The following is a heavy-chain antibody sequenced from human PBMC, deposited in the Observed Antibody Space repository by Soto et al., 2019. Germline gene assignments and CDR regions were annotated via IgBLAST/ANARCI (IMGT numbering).Heavy chain of an antibody. J-gene: IGHJ4*02. D-gene: IGHD3-22*01. Sequence: ASVKVSCKASGYTFTSYGISWVRQAPGQGLEWMGWISAYNGNTNYAQKLQGRVTMTTDTSTSTAYMELRSLRSDDTAVYYCAKHYYDSSAYTYFECLGEGTLVIVSS. CDR1: GYTFTSYG. V-gene: IGHV1-18*01. CDR3: AKHYYDSSAYTYFEC. CDR2: ISAYNGNT.